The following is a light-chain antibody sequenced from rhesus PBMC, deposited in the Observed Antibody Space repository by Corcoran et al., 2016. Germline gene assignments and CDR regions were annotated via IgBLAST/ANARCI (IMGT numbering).Light chain of an antibody. CDR3: VQGTYAPWT. CDR2: QVS. J-gene: IGKJ1*01. CDR1: QSLVHSDGKTY. V-gene: IGKV2S8*01. Sequence: VVMTQSPLSLPVTPGQPASTSCRSSQSLVHSDGKTYLSWLQQKAGQPPRRLIYQVSSRDSGVPDRFRGRGAGTDFTLKISRVEAEDVGLYYGVQGTYAPWTFGQGTKVEIK.